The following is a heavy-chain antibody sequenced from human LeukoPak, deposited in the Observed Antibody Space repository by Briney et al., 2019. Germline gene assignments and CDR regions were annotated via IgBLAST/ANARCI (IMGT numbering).Heavy chain of an antibody. CDR2: INPSGSST. Sequence: ASVKVSCKASGYTFTSHYMHWVRQAPGQGLEWMGLINPSGSSTLYAQKFQGRVTMTRDMSTTTDYMELSSLRSDDTAVYYCAPTLGGSSWYVLDYWGQGTLVTVSS. V-gene: IGHV1-46*01. D-gene: IGHD6-13*01. CDR3: APTLGGSSWYVLDY. CDR1: GYTFTSHY. J-gene: IGHJ4*02.